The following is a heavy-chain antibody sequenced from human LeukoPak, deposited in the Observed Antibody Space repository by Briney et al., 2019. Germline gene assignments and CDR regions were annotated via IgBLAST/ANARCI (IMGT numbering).Heavy chain of an antibody. CDR2: ISADNGNT. Sequence: ASVKVSCKGSGYTLSNHAFSWVRQAPGQGLEWMGWISADNGNTNHAQKFQGRVSLTTDTSTSTAYMELRSLRSEDTAVYYCARGRVAPWFDPWGQGTLVTVSS. D-gene: IGHD2-15*01. CDR3: ARGRVAPWFDP. CDR1: GYTLSNHA. V-gene: IGHV1-18*04. J-gene: IGHJ5*02.